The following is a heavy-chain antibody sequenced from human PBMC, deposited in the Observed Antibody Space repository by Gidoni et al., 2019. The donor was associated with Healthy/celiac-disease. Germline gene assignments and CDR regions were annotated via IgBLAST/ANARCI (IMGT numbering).Heavy chain of an antibody. CDR1: GFTFSSYS. CDR2: ISRSSSYI. V-gene: IGHV3-21*01. J-gene: IGHJ4*02. Sequence: EVQLVESGGGLVKPGGPVRLSCAASGFTFSSYSMNWVRQAPGKGLEWFSSISRSSSYIYYADSVKGRFTISRDNAKNSLYLQMNSLRAEDTAVYYCARQGVPCSGGSCYSYWGQGTLVTVSS. D-gene: IGHD2-15*01. CDR3: ARQGVPCSGGSCYSY.